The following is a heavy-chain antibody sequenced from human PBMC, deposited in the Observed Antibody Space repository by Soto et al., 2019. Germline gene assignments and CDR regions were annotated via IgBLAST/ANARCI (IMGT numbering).Heavy chain of an antibody. Sequence: WETLSLTCTVSGGSISSYYWSWIRQPPGKGLEWIGYIYYSGSTNYNPSLKSRVTISVDTSKNQFSLKLSSVTAADTAVYYCARDHIAVAASDYYYYGMDVWGQGTTVTVSS. D-gene: IGHD6-19*01. J-gene: IGHJ6*02. CDR3: ARDHIAVAASDYYYYGMDV. CDR1: GGSISSYY. V-gene: IGHV4-59*01. CDR2: IYYSGST.